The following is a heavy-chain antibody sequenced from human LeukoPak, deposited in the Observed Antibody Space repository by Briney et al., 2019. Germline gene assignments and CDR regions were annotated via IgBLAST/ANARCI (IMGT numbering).Heavy chain of an antibody. CDR2: ISSSSSYI. CDR3: ARNYYYGSGSYYCDY. Sequence: GGSLRLSCAASGFTFSSYSMTWVRQAPGKGLEWVSSISSSSSYIYYADSVKGRFTISRDNAKSSLYLQMNSLRAEDTAVYYCARNYYYGSGSYYCDYWGQGTLVTVSS. D-gene: IGHD3-10*01. J-gene: IGHJ4*02. CDR1: GFTFSSYS. V-gene: IGHV3-21*01.